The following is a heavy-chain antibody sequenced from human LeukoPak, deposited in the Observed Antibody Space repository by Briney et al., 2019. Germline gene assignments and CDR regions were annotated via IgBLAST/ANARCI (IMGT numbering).Heavy chain of an antibody. CDR2: IHNSGST. CDR3: ARDALTGSPNWFDP. J-gene: IGHJ5*02. CDR1: GSSISSYY. D-gene: IGHD3-9*01. V-gene: IGHV4-4*07. Sequence: SETLSLTCTVSGSSISSYYWSWIRQPAGKGLEWIGRIHNSGSTYYNPSLKSRVTMSIDTSNNQFFLKLNSVTAADTAVYHCARDALTGSPNWFDPWGQGILVTVSS.